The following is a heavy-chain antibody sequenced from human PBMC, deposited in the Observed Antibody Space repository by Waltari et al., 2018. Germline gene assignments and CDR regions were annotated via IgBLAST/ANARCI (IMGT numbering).Heavy chain of an antibody. CDR2: SSAYNGNT. V-gene: IGHV1-18*01. D-gene: IGHD3-22*01. CDR1: GYTFTSYG. Sequence: QVQLVQSGAEVKKPGASVKVSCKASGYTFTSYGISWVRQAPGQGLEWMGWSSAYNGNTNYAKKLQGRVTMTTDTATSTAYMELRSLRSDDTAVYYCARAEYYYDSTGFDYWGQGTLVTVSS. J-gene: IGHJ4*02. CDR3: ARAEYYYDSTGFDY.